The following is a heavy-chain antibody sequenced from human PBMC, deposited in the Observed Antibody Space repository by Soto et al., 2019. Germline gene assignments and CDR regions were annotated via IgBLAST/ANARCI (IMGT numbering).Heavy chain of an antibody. J-gene: IGHJ5*02. Sequence: QVQLVQSGAEVKKPGASVKISCRASGYTFTKYYVHWVRQAPGQGLKWMGVIDPRGGGTTYAQQSQGRVTMTRDTAASTVYMDLSNLRSEDTALYFCASHGSIRFSDGIDPWGQGTLVIVSS. D-gene: IGHD2-2*01. CDR1: GYTFTKYY. V-gene: IGHV1-46*03. CDR3: ASHGSIRFSDGIDP. CDR2: IDPRGGGT.